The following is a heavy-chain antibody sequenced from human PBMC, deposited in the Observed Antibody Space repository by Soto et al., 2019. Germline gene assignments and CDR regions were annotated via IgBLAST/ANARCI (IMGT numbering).Heavy chain of an antibody. Sequence: GGSLRLSCAASGFIFSSYAMSWVRQAPGKGLEWVSAISGSGGDTYYADSVKGRFTISRDNSKNTLFLQMNSLRVDDTAVYLCANYGSGTYYFYYGMDVWGHGTTVTVSS. D-gene: IGHD3-10*01. CDR3: ANYGSGTYYFYYGMDV. J-gene: IGHJ6*02. CDR2: ISGSGGDT. CDR1: GFIFSSYA. V-gene: IGHV3-23*01.